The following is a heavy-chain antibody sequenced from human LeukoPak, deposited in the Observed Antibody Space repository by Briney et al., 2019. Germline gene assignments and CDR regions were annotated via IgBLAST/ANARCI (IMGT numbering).Heavy chain of an antibody. V-gene: IGHV1-69*05. CDR3: ARFSSSGNDY. D-gene: IGHD6-6*01. CDR1: GGTFSSYA. CDR2: IIPIFGTA. J-gene: IGHJ4*02. Sequence: ASVKVSCKASGGTFSSYAISWLRQAPGQGLEWMGRIIPIFGTANYAQKFQGRVTITTDESTSTAYMELSSLRSEDTAVYYCARFSSSGNDYWGQGTLVTVSS.